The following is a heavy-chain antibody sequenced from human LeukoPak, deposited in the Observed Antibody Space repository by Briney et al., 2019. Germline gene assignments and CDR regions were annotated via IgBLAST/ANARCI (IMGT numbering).Heavy chain of an antibody. D-gene: IGHD3-22*01. J-gene: IGHJ4*02. CDR1: GFTFSSYG. CDR3: ASEQYSSGYLDN. Sequence: GSLMLSCAASGFTFSSYGMHWVRQAPGKGLEWVAVIWYDGSNKYYADSVKGRFTISRDNSKNTLYLQMNSLRAEDTAVYYCASEQYSSGYLDNWGQGTLVTVSS. V-gene: IGHV3-33*01. CDR2: IWYDGSNK.